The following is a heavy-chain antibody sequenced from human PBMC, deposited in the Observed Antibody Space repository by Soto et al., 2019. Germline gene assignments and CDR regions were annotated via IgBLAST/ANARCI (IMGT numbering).Heavy chain of an antibody. D-gene: IGHD5-18*01. J-gene: IGHJ4*02. V-gene: IGHV3-74*01. CDR2: IKSDGSGT. CDR3: VRGDGDYNDGNGYLGRH. CDR1: GFTFSSYW. Sequence: EVQLVESGGGLVQPGGSLRLSCAASGFTFSSYWMHWVRQAPGKGLVWVSRIKSDGSGTYYADSVMGRLTISRDNAKNTLDLQRNSLRAEDTAGYYGVRGDGDYNDGNGYLGRHWGQGTLVTVSS.